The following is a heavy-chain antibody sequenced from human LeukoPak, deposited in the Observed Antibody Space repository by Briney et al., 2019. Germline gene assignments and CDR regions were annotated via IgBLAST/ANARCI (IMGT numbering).Heavy chain of an antibody. CDR2: ISASNGNT. J-gene: IGHJ5*02. Sequence: RASVTVSCKASAYTFTSYAISWVRQAPGQGLEWMGWISASNGNTNYAQKLHGRVTMTTDTSTNTVYMELRSLRFDDTAVYYCARDLAGVVGVTAWFDPWGQGTLVTVSS. CDR1: AYTFTSYA. V-gene: IGHV1-18*01. CDR3: ARDLAGVVGVTAWFDP. D-gene: IGHD1-26*01.